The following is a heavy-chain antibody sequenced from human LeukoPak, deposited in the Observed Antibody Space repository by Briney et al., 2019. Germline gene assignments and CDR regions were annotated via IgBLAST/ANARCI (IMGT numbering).Heavy chain of an antibody. CDR1: GVSISSSSYY. CDR2: IYYSGST. Sequence: SETLSLTCTVSGVSISSSSYYWGWIRQPPGKGLEWIGSIYYSGSTYYSPSLRSRVTIPVDTSKNQFSLKLSSVTAADTAVYYCARLAAVATNWFDPWGQGTLVTVSS. D-gene: IGHD5-12*01. V-gene: IGHV4-39*01. J-gene: IGHJ5*02. CDR3: ARLAAVATNWFDP.